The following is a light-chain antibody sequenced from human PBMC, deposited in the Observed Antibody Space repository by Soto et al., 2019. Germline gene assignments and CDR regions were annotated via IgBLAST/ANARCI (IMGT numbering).Light chain of an antibody. CDR2: GAS. CDR1: QGISNF. V-gene: IGKV3-20*01. Sequence: TQSPSSLSASVGDRVTITCRASQGISNFLAWYQQKPGQAPRLLIYGASSRATGIPDRFSGSGSGTDFTLTISRLEPEDFAVYYCQQFGSSPLFTFGPGTKVDVK. J-gene: IGKJ3*01. CDR3: QQFGSSPLFT.